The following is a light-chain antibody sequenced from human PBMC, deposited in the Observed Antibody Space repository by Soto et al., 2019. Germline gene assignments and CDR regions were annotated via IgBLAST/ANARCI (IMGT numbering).Light chain of an antibody. Sequence: EIVMTQSPATLSLSPGERVTLSCRASQSVSDNLAWYQQKPGQAPRLLIYGAFSRATGIPDRFSGSGSGTDFTLTISRLEPEDFAVYYCQQYGSSPWTFGQGTKVDIK. CDR1: QSVSDN. CDR3: QQYGSSPWT. V-gene: IGKV3-20*01. CDR2: GAF. J-gene: IGKJ1*01.